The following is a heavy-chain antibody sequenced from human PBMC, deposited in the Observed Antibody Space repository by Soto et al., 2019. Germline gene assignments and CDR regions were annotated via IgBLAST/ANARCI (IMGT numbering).Heavy chain of an antibody. V-gene: IGHV3-30*04. CDR2: VSTSGNVN. Sequence: QVQLIESGGGVVQPGGSLRLSCGTSGFTFKTSAMHWVRQTPGKGLEWLTLVSTSGNVNFYADSVRGRFTISRDNSNNSVSLQLRGLRQEDSGVSFCARGKYASYSAGVYWGRVIHVSVS. D-gene: IGHD3-16*01. CDR3: ARGKYASYSAGVY. J-gene: IGHJ4*02. CDR1: GFTFKTSA.